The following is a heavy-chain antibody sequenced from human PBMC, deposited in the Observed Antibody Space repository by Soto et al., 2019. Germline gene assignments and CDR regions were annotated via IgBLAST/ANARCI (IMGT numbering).Heavy chain of an antibody. CDR1: GFTFSTYT. D-gene: IGHD1-26*01. CDR2: INGRGNYI. CDR3: VREDGKVGTNSAFDY. Sequence: GGSMRLSCASSGFTFSTYTMNWVRQAPGKGLEWVSSINGRGNYIYYAESVKGRFTITRDNAKNSLYLQMDRLRAEDTALYYCVREDGKVGTNSAFDYWGLGALVTVSS. J-gene: IGHJ4*02. V-gene: IGHV3-21*01.